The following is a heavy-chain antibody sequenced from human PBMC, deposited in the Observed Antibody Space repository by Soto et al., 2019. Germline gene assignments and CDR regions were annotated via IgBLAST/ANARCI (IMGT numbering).Heavy chain of an antibody. CDR3: ARARSYGSGRAPYYFDY. CDR1: GFTFSSYS. J-gene: IGHJ4*02. V-gene: IGHV3-21*01. D-gene: IGHD3-10*01. CDR2: ISSSSSYI. Sequence: SLRLSCAASGFTFSSYSMNWVRQAPGKGLEWVSSISSSSSYIYYADSVKGRFTISRDNAKNSLYLQMNSLRAEDTAVYYCARARSYGSGRAPYYFDYWGQGTLVTVSS.